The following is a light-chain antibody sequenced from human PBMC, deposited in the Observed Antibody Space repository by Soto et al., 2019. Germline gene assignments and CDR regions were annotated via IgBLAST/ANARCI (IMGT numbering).Light chain of an antibody. CDR2: AAS. J-gene: IGKJ2*01. V-gene: IGKV1-39*01. Sequence: DIQMTQSPSSLSASVGDRVNITCRASQSISTYLNWYQQKPGKAPKLLIYAASSLQSGVPSRFSGSGSGTDFTLTISSLQPEDCATYYCQQRYRTLRTFGQGTKLEIK. CDR3: QQRYRTLRT. CDR1: QSISTY.